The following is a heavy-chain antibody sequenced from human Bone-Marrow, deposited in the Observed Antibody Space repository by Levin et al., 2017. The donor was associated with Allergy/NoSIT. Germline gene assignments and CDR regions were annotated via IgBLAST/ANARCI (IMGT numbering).Heavy chain of an antibody. CDR1: GFNFSSHA. CDR3: AFGPCSGGSCHLSV. V-gene: IGHV3-33*03. CDR2: IWYDGSNT. J-gene: IGHJ4*01. D-gene: IGHD2-15*01. Sequence: QPGGSLRLTCAAAGFNFSSHAMNWVRQAPGKGLHWVSVIWYDGSNTYYADSVEGRFTISRDNSNDTLFLQIDRLKGEDTGVYYCAFGPCSGGSCHLSVWGHGTLVTVSS.